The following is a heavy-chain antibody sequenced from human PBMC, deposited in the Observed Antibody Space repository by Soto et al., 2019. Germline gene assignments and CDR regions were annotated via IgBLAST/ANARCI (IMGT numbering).Heavy chain of an antibody. D-gene: IGHD6-13*01. V-gene: IGHV3-48*02. J-gene: IGHJ6*02. CDR1: GFTFSSYS. Sequence: PGGSLRLSCAASGFTFSSYSMNWVRQAPGKGLEWVSYISSSSSTIYYADSVKGRFTISRDNAKNSLYLQMNSLRDEDTAVYYCARDQYSSSSYGMDVWGQGTTVTVSS. CDR2: ISSSSSTI. CDR3: ARDQYSSSSYGMDV.